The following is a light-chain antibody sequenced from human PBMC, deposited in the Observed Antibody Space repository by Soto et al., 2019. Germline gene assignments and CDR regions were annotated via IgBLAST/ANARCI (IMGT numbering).Light chain of an antibody. CDR3: SSHAGSNNYV. CDR2: EVS. V-gene: IGLV2-8*01. J-gene: IGLJ1*01. Sequence: QSVLTQPPSASGSTVQSVTICCTGTSSDVGAYDYVSWYQQHPGKAPRLMIYEVSKRPSGVPDRFSGSKSGNTASLTVSGLQAEDEADSYCSSHAGSNNYVVGTGTKVTVL. CDR1: SSDVGAYDY.